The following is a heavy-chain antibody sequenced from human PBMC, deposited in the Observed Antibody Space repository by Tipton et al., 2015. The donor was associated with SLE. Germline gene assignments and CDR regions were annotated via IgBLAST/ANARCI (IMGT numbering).Heavy chain of an antibody. D-gene: IGHD6-13*01. J-gene: IGHJ1*01. CDR1: GFTFSSYS. Sequence: SLRLSCAASGFTFSSYSMNWVRQAPGKGLEWVSSISSSSTYIYYADSLKGRFTISRDNAKNSLYLQMNSLRAEDTAVYYCARAPGAAAGRYFQHWGQGTLVTVSS. CDR3: ARAPGAAAGRYFQH. CDR2: ISSSSTYI. V-gene: IGHV3-21*01.